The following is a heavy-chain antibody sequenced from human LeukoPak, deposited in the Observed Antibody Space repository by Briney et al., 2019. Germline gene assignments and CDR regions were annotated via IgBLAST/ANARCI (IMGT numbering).Heavy chain of an antibody. Sequence: GGSLRLSCAASGFTFSSYEMNWVRQAPGKGLEWVAVISYDGSNENYADSVKGRFTISRDNTKNTLYVQMNSLRAEDTALYYCARDFRTNYYYYMDVWGKGTMVTVSS. CDR2: ISYDGSNE. CDR1: GFTFSSYE. D-gene: IGHD1-14*01. CDR3: ARDFRTNYYYYMDV. V-gene: IGHV3-30*03. J-gene: IGHJ6*03.